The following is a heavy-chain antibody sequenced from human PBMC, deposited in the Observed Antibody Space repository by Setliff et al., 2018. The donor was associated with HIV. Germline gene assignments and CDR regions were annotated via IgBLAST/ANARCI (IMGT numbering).Heavy chain of an antibody. Sequence: PSETLSLTCAGFGYSISSGYYWGWIRQPPGKGLEWIGSIYHSGSTYYNPSLKSRVTISVDTSKNQFSLKLSSVTAADTAVYYCARADDYYDSSGYYRYYYYGMDVWGQGTTVTVSS. V-gene: IGHV4-38-2*01. D-gene: IGHD3-22*01. CDR3: ARADDYYDSSGYYRYYYYGMDV. J-gene: IGHJ6*02. CDR2: IYHSGST. CDR1: GYSISSGYY.